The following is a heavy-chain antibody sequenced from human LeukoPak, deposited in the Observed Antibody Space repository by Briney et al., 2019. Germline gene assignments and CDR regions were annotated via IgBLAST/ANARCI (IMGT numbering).Heavy chain of an antibody. Sequence: PGRSLRLSCAASGFTFSSYGMHWVRQAPGKGLEWVAVMSYDGSHKFHADSVKGRFTISRDNSKNTVYLQVNSLRDEDTAIYYCARDVGGYAFDYWGQGTLVTVSS. J-gene: IGHJ4*02. CDR1: GFTFSSYG. D-gene: IGHD5-12*01. CDR2: MSYDGSHK. CDR3: ARDVGGYAFDY. V-gene: IGHV3-30*19.